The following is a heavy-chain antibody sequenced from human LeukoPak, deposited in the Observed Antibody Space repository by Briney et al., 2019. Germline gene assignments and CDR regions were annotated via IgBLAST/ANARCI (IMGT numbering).Heavy chain of an antibody. V-gene: IGHV4-4*02. J-gene: IGHJ4*02. D-gene: IGHD3-10*01. CDR3: ARGGGSYRPLDY. CDR1: GGSLTETNY. CDR2: VNLQGST. Sequence: SETLSLTSVVPGGSLTETNYWTWVRQPPGKGLEWIGEVNLQGSTNYNPSLMRRVAISVDTSANHVSLQLTSVTAADTAVYYCARGGGSYRPLDYSGQGTLVTVSS.